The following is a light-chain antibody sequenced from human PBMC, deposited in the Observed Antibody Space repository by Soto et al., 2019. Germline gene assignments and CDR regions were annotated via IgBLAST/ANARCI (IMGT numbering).Light chain of an antibody. CDR2: AAS. Sequence: DIQLTQSPSFLSASVGDRVTITCRASQGISSYLAWYQQKPGKAPKLLIYAASTLQSGVPSRFSGSGSGTEFTLTISRLQPEDFATYYVHQLNSYPITFGQGTRLEIK. J-gene: IGKJ5*01. V-gene: IGKV1-9*01. CDR1: QGISSY. CDR3: HQLNSYPIT.